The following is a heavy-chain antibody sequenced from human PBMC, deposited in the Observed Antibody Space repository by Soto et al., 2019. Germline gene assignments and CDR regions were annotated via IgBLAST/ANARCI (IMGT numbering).Heavy chain of an antibody. D-gene: IGHD2-15*01. CDR2: IWYDGSNK. J-gene: IGHJ4*02. CDR1: GFTFSSYG. V-gene: IGHV3-33*01. CDR3: ARDGYCSGGSCYSVPVFDY. Sequence: QVQLVESGGGVVQPGRSLRLSCAASGFTFSSYGMHWVRQAPGKGLEWVAVIWYDGSNKYYADSVKGRFTISRDNSKNTLYLQMNSLRAEDTAVYYCARDGYCSGGSCYSVPVFDYWGQGTLVTVCS.